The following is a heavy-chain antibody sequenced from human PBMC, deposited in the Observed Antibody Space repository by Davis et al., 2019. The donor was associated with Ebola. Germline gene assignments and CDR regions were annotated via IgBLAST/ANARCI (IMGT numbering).Heavy chain of an antibody. CDR1: GFTFSSYS. CDR3: ARDYEVPRDYYYYMDV. CDR2: ISSSSSTI. Sequence: GESLKISCAASGFTFSSYSMNWVRQAPGKGLEWVSYISSSSSTIYYADSVKGRFTISRDNAKNSLYLQMNSLRAEDTAVYYCARDYEVPRDYYYYMDVWGKGTTVTVSS. D-gene: IGHD3-3*01. V-gene: IGHV3-48*04. J-gene: IGHJ6*03.